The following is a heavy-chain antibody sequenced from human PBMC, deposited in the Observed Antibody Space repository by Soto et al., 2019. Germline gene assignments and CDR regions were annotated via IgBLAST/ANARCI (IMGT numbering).Heavy chain of an antibody. CDR2: IYSGGST. CDR1: GFTVSSNS. V-gene: IGHV3-53*01. Sequence: EVQLVESGGGLIQPGGSLRLSCAASGFTVSSNSMSWVRQAPGKGLKWVSVIYSGGSTYYAASVKGRFTISRDNSKNTLYLQMNSLRAEDTAVYYCARDRVESGYPEYFQHWGQGTLVTVSS. CDR3: ARDRVESGYPEYFQH. D-gene: IGHD3-22*01. J-gene: IGHJ1*01.